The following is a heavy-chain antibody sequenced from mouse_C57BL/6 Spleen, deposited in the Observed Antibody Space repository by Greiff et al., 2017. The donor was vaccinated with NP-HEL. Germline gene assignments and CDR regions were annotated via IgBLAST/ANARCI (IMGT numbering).Heavy chain of an antibody. D-gene: IGHD1-1*01. CDR3: ARDDYGTRFAY. Sequence: QVQLQQSGAELVRPGASVKLSCKASGYTFTDYYINWVKQRPGQGLEWIARIYPGSGNTYYNEKFKGKATLTADKSSSTAYMQSSSLSSEDSAVYFCARDDYGTRFAYWGQGTLVTVSA. CDR1: GYTFTDYY. CDR2: IYPGSGNT. J-gene: IGHJ3*01. V-gene: IGHV1-76*01.